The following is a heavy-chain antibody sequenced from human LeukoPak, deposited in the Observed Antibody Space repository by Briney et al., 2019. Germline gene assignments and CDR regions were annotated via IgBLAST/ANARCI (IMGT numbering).Heavy chain of an antibody. Sequence: GGSLRLSCVASGFTFRTYWMSWVRQAPGKGLEWVANIKQDVSENYYVDSVRGRFTISRDNAKNSLTLQMNGLRVEGTGVGYWGRGGLRGIIGYYYYGVDVWGQGTTVTVSS. J-gene: IGHJ6*02. D-gene: IGHD3-10*01. V-gene: IGHV3-7*01. CDR2: IKQDVSEN. CDR3: GRGGLRGIIGYYYYGVDV. CDR1: GFTFRTYW.